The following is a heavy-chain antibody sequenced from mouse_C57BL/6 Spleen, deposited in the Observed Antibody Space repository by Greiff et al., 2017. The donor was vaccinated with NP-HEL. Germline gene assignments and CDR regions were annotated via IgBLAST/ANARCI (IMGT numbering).Heavy chain of an antibody. CDR1: GYTFTSYW. Sequence: VQLQQPGAVLVKPGASVKLSCKASGYTFTSYWMHWVKQRPGPGLEWTGMIHPNSGSTNYNEKFKSKATLTVDKSSSTAYMQLSSLTSEDSAVYYCARGSGSDSFDCWGQCTTLAVST. CDR2: IHPNSGST. V-gene: IGHV1-64*01. CDR3: ARGSGSDSFDC. J-gene: IGHJ2*01.